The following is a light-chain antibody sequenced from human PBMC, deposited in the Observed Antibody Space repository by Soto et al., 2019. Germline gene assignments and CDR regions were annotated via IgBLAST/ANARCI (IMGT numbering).Light chain of an antibody. CDR1: QDISNY. CDR3: QLLRA. V-gene: IGKV1-33*01. J-gene: IGKJ4*01. Sequence: DIQMTQSPSSLSASVGDRVTITCQASQDISNYLNWYQQKPGKAPKLLIYDASNLETGVPSRFSGSGSGTDFTFTISSLQPEDIATYYCQLLRAFGGGTKVEIK. CDR2: DAS.